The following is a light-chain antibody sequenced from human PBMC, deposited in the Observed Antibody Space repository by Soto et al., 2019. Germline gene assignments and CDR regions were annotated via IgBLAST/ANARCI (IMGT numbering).Light chain of an antibody. V-gene: IGLV2-11*01. CDR2: DVT. J-gene: IGLJ1*01. Sequence: QSVLTQPRSVSGSPGQSVTISCTGTSSDVGGSDHVSWYQCHPDKAPKLIIYDVTKRPSGVPGRFSGSKSGNTASLTISGLQAEDGADYYCCSSADSYTFIFGPGTKLTVL. CDR1: SSDVGGSDH. CDR3: CSSADSYTFI.